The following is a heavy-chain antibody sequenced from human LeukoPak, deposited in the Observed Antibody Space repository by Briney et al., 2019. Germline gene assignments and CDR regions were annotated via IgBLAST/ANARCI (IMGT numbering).Heavy chain of an antibody. J-gene: IGHJ6*02. V-gene: IGHV4-31*03. CDR1: GGSISSGGYY. CDR3: ARGATTVTTKHYYGMDV. CDR2: IYYSGST. Sequence: SETLSLTCTVSGGSISSGGYYWSWIRQHPGKGLEWIGYIYYSGSTYYNPSLKSRVTISVDTPKNQFSLKLSSVTAADTAVYYCARGATTVTTKHYYGMDVWGQGTTVTVSS. D-gene: IGHD4-11*01.